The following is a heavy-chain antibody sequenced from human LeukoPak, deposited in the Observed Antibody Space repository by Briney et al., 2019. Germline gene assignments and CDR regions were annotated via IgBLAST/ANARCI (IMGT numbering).Heavy chain of an antibody. CDR1: GGSFSGYY. V-gene: IGHV4-34*01. J-gene: IGHJ5*02. CDR2: INHSGST. CDR3: ARGIVGGAYWFDP. Sequence: SETLSLTCAVYGGSFSGYYWSWIRQPPGKGLEWIGEINHSGSTNYNPSLKSRVTISVDTSKNQFSLKLSSVTAADTAVYYCARGIVGGAYWFDPWGQGALVSVSS. D-gene: IGHD1-26*01.